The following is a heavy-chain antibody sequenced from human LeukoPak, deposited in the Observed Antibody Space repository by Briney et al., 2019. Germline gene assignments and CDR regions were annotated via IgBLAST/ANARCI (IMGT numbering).Heavy chain of an antibody. J-gene: IGHJ3*02. V-gene: IGHV3-69-1*02. Sequence: PSETLSLTCTVSGGSISSSSYYWGWIRQPPGKGLEWVSSINTIYYADSVKGRFTISRDNAKNSLYLQMNSLRAEDTAVYYCARPLCTSHCVDDAFGIWGQGTMVTVSS. CDR3: ARPLCTSHCVDDAFGI. D-gene: IGHD2-2*01. CDR1: GGSISSSSYY. CDR2: INTI.